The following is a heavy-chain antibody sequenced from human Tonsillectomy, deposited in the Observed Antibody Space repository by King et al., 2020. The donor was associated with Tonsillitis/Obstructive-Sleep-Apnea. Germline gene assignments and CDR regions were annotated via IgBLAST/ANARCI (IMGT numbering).Heavy chain of an antibody. J-gene: IGHJ4*01. V-gene: IGHV4-34*01. CDR1: GGSFSGYY. D-gene: IGHD1-1*01. CDR3: ARGMGTPGDY. CDR2: INHSGST. Sequence: VQLQQWGAGLLKPSETLSLTCAVYGGSFSGYYWSWIRQPPGKGLEWIGEINHSGSTNYNPSLKSRVTISVDTSKNQFSLNLSSVTAADTAVYYCARGMGTPGDYWGHLALVTVSS.